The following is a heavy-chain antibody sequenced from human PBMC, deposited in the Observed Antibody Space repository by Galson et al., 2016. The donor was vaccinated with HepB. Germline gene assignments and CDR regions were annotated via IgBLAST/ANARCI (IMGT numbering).Heavy chain of an antibody. CDR2: IYHSGST. V-gene: IGHV4-39*07. CDR3: TRNGFYCLDY. D-gene: IGHD3-22*01. CDR1: GGSISSSTYY. Sequence: SETLSLTCTVSGGSISSSTYYWGWIRQPPGKGLEWIGEIYHSGSTNYNPSLKSRVTISVDKSKNQFSLRLSSVTAADTAVYYCTRNGFYCLDYWGQGTLATVSS. J-gene: IGHJ4*02.